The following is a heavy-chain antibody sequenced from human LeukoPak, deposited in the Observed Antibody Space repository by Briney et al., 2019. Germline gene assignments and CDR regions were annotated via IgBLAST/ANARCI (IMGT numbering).Heavy chain of an antibody. V-gene: IGHV3-33*06. D-gene: IGHD1-26*01. Sequence: PGRSLRLSCAASGFTFSSYGMHWVRQAPGKGLEWVAVIWYDGSNKYYADSVKGRFTISRDNSKNTLYLQMNSLRAEDTAVYYCAKDPSGRWSGSYVDYWGQGTRVTVSS. CDR1: GFTFSSYG. J-gene: IGHJ4*02. CDR3: AKDPSGRWSGSYVDY. CDR2: IWYDGSNK.